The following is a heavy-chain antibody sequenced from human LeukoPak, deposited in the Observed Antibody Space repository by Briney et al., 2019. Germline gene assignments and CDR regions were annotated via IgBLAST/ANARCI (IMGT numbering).Heavy chain of an antibody. V-gene: IGHV3-23*01. CDR2: ISGSGGNT. D-gene: IGHD5-18*01. Sequence: GGSLRLSCAASGFIFSSYAMSWVRQAPGKGLEWVSTISGSGGNTYYADSVKGRITISRDNSKNTLYVQMNSLRAEDTAVYYCAKIPQGYNYGGFDYWGQGTLVTVSS. CDR1: GFIFSSYA. J-gene: IGHJ4*02. CDR3: AKIPQGYNYGGFDY.